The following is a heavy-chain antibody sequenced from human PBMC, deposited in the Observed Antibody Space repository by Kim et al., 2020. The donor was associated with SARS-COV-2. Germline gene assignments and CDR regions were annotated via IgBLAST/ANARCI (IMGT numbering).Heavy chain of an antibody. J-gene: IGHJ4*02. Sequence: GGSLRLSCAASGFTFTNYWMTWVRQAPGKGLEWLANIKQDGSVKYYVDSLKGRFTISRDNPKNSLYLQMNSLRAEDTALYYFARIGYSSSSIDYWGQGTLLTVSS. V-gene: IGHV3-7*01. CDR2: IKQDGSVK. D-gene: IGHD6-6*01. CDR3: ARIGYSSSSIDY. CDR1: GFTFTNYW.